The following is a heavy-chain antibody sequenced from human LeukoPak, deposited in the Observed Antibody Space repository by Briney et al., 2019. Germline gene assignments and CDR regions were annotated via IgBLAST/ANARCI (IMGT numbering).Heavy chain of an antibody. V-gene: IGHV4-59*01. J-gene: IGHJ4*02. CDR1: GGSISSYC. CDR2: IYYSGST. Sequence: SETLSLTCTVSGGSISSYCWSWIRQPPGKGLEWIGYIYYSGSTNYNPSLKSRVTISVDTSKNQFSLKLSSVTAADTAVYYCARECSTSTCLEFDCWGQGTLVTVSS. CDR3: ARECSTSTCLEFDC. D-gene: IGHD1-1*01.